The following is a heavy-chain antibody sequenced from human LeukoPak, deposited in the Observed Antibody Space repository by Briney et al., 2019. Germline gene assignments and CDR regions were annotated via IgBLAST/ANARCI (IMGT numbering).Heavy chain of an antibody. CDR1: EFTFNNYW. CDR2: IKQDGSEK. CDR3: ARQGAVAGMSFDY. D-gene: IGHD6-19*01. J-gene: IGHJ4*02. Sequence: GGSLRLSCAASEFTFNNYWMTWVRQAPGKGLEWVANIKQDGSEKYYADSVKGRFTISRDNAKNSLYLQMNSLRAEDTAVYYCARQGAVAGMSFDYWGQGTLVTVSS. V-gene: IGHV3-7*04.